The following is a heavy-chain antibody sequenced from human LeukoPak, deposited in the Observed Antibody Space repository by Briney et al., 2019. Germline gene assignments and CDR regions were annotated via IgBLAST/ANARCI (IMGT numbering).Heavy chain of an antibody. CDR3: ARTKVRGVKTPQYYYYYGMDV. CDR2: INHSGST. J-gene: IGHJ6*02. CDR1: GGSFGGYY. V-gene: IGHV4-34*01. D-gene: IGHD3-10*01. Sequence: SETLSLTCAVYGGSFGGYYWSWIRQPPGKGLKWIGEINHSGSTNYNPSLKSRVTISVDMSKNQFSLKLSSVTAADTAVYYCARTKVRGVKTPQYYYYYGMDVWGQGTTVTVSS.